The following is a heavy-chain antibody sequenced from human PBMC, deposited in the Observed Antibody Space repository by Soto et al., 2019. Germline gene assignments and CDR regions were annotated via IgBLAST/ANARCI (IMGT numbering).Heavy chain of an antibody. V-gene: IGHV3-21*01. CDR1: GFTFSSYS. J-gene: IGHJ6*02. CDR2: ISSSSSYI. Sequence: EVQLVESGGGLVKPGGSLRLSCAASGFTFSSYSMNWVRQAPGKGSEWVSSISSSSSYIYYADSVKGRFTISRDNARNSRYLQMNSLRAEGTAVYYCARGGHVWSGYYDRSEDYYWRDLWGQGTTVTVSS. D-gene: IGHD3-3*02. CDR3: ARGGHVWSGYYDRSEDYYWRDL.